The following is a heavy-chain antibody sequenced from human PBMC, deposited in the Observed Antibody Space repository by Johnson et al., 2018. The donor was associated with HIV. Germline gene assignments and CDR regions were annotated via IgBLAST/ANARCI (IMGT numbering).Heavy chain of an antibody. V-gene: IGHV3-30-3*01. J-gene: IGHJ3*01. CDR3: AKDLGGAYCGGDCYGAFDV. Sequence: QVQLVESGGGVVQPGRSLRLSCAASGFTFSSYALHWVRQAPGKGLEWVAVISYDGSNIYYADSVKGRFTISRDNSKNTLFLQMNSLRTEDTAVYYCAKDLGGAYCGGDCYGAFDVWGQGTMVTVSS. CDR2: ISYDGSNI. CDR1: GFTFSSYA. D-gene: IGHD2-21*02.